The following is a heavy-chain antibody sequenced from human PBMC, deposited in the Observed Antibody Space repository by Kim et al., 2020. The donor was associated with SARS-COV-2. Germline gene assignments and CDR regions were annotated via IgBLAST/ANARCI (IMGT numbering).Heavy chain of an antibody. D-gene: IGHD1-26*01. CDR1: GFTFSSYW. J-gene: IGHJ4*02. Sequence: GSLRLSCAASGFTFSSYWMHWVRQAPGKGLVWVSRINSNGGTTNYADSVKGRFTISRDNAKSALYLQMNSLRAEDTAVYYCASRRYTGTYYYFDYWGQGTLVTVSS. V-gene: IGHV3-74*01. CDR3: ASRRYTGTYYYFDY. CDR2: INSNGGTT.